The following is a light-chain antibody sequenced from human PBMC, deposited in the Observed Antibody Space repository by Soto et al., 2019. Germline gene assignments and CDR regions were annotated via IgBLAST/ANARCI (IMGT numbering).Light chain of an antibody. Sequence: EIVWTQSPGTLSLSPGERATLYCRASQSVSSSYLAWYQQKPGQAPRLLIYGASSRSTGIPHRFSGSGSGTDFTLKISRLEPEDVAVYYCQQYCISSITFCQGKRRQSK. CDR3: QQYCISSIT. CDR1: QSVSSSY. J-gene: IGKJ5*01. CDR2: GAS. V-gene: IGKV3-20*01.